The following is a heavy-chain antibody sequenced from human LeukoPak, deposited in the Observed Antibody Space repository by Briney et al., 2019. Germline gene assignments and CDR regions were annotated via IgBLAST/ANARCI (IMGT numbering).Heavy chain of an antibody. V-gene: IGHV1-8*01. J-gene: IGHJ6*03. Sequence: ASVKVSCKASGYTFTSYDINWVRQAPGQGLEWMGWMNPNSGNTGYAQNFQGRVTMTRTTSISTAYMELSSLRSEDTAVYYCARGVITMVRGVPYYYYYMDVWGKGTTVTVSS. CDR1: GYTFTSYD. CDR3: ARGVITMVRGVPYYYYYMDV. CDR2: MNPNSGNT. D-gene: IGHD3-10*01.